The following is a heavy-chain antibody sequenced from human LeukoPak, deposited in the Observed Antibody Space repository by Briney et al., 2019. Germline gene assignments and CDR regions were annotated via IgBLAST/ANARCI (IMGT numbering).Heavy chain of an antibody. CDR3: AKDLRHPTYYDFWSGYFLPDY. D-gene: IGHD3-3*01. Sequence: GGSLRLSCAASGFTFSSYGIHWVRQAPGKGLEWVAVIWYDGGNKNYADSVKGRFIISRDNSKNTLYLQMNSLRAEDTAVYYCAKDLRHPTYYDFWSGYFLPDYWGQGTLVTVSS. V-gene: IGHV3-33*06. J-gene: IGHJ4*02. CDR1: GFTFSSYG. CDR2: IWYDGGNK.